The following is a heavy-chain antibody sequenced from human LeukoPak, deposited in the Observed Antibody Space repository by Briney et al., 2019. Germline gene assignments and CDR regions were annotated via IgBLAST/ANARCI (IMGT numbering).Heavy chain of an antibody. CDR2: INHSGST. Sequence: PSETLSLTCAVYGGSFSGYYWSWIRQPPGKGLEWIGEINHSGSTNYNPSLKSRVTISVDTSKNQFSLKLSSVTAADTAVYYCARGPPVTTDWYFDLWGRGTLVTVSS. CDR1: GGSFSGYY. J-gene: IGHJ2*01. V-gene: IGHV4-34*01. D-gene: IGHD4-17*01. CDR3: ARGPPVTTDWYFDL.